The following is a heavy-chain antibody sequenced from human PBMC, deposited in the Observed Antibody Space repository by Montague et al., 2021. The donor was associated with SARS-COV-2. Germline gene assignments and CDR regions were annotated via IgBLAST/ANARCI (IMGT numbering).Heavy chain of an antibody. V-gene: IGHV4-4*07. CDR3: ASPTYYYDSSGSDALDI. Sequence: SETLSLTCTVSGGSISSYYWSWIRQPAGKGLEWIGRIYSSGSTNYNPSLKSRVTISVDTSKNQFSLKLSSVTAADTAVYYCASPTYYYDSSGSDALDIWGQGTMVTVSS. D-gene: IGHD3-22*01. J-gene: IGHJ3*02. CDR2: IYSSGST. CDR1: GGSISSYY.